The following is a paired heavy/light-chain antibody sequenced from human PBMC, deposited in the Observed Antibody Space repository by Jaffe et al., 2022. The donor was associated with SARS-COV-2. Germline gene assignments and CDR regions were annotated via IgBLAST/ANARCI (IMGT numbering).Light chain of an antibody. CDR2: YAS. CDR1: QSIGSS. J-gene: IGKJ1*01. Sequence: EVVLTQSPDFQSVTPKEKVTITCRASQSIGSSLHWYQQKPDQSPKLLIKYASQSISGVPSRFSGSGSGTDFTLTINSLEAEDAAAYYCHQSSSLPWTFGQGTKVEIK. V-gene: IGKV6D-21*02. CDR3: HQSSSLPWT.
Heavy chain of an antibody. V-gene: IGHV3-21*01. Sequence: EVQLVESGGGLVKPGGSLRLSCAASGFTFSSYNMNWVRQAPGKGLEWVSSISSSSGYIYYADSVKGRFTISRDNAKNSLYLQMNSLRAEDTAVYYCARDGDVAAAGHYYYYYYMDVWGKGTTVTVSS. D-gene: IGHD6-13*01. CDR2: ISSSSGYI. J-gene: IGHJ6*03. CDR1: GFTFSSYN. CDR3: ARDGDVAAAGHYYYYYYMDV.